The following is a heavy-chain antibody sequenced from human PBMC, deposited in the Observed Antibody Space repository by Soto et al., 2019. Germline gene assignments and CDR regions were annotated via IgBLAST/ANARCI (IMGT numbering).Heavy chain of an antibody. Sequence: PSETLSLTCTVSGGSISSYYWSWIRQPPGKGLEWIGYIYYSGSTNYNPSLKSRVTISVDTSKNQFSLKLSSVTAADTAVYYCVRQQWLALNATDSWGPGPMGTV. D-gene: IGHD6-19*01. CDR2: IYYSGST. CDR1: GGSISSYY. J-gene: IGHJ3*02. V-gene: IGHV4-59*01. CDR3: VRQQWLALNATDS.